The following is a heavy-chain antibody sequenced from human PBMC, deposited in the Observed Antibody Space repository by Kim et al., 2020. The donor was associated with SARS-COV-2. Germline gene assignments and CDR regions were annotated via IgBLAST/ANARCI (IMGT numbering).Heavy chain of an antibody. V-gene: IGHV3-21*01. CDR3: ARSVYNWFDP. Sequence: YIYYADSVKGRYTISRENAKNSLYLQMNSLRAEDTAVYYCARSVYNWFDPWGQGTLVTVSS. J-gene: IGHJ5*02. CDR2: YI.